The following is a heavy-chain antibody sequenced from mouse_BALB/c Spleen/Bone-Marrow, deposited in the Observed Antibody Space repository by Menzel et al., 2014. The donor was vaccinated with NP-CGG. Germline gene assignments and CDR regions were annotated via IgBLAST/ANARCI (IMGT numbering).Heavy chain of an antibody. CDR3: ARGSRYFDY. CDR2: ISVGGSYT. Sequence: DVHLVVSGGGLVKPGGSLKLSCAASGFTFSDYYMYWVRQTPEKRLEQVATISVGGSYTYYSDIVKRRFTISRENAKNKQYLQMSSLKSEDTAMYYCARGSRYFDYWSKGTTLTVS. J-gene: IGHJ2*01. CDR1: GFTFSDYY. D-gene: IGHD1-1*01. V-gene: IGHV5-4*02.